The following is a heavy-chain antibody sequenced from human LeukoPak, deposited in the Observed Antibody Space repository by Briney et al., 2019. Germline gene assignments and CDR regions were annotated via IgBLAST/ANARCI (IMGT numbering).Heavy chain of an antibody. V-gene: IGHV3-21*01. CDR3: ARLQRVVPAAKVIAIPYYFDY. D-gene: IGHD2-2*01. J-gene: IGHJ4*02. CDR1: GFTFSSYS. Sequence: GGSLRLSCAASGFTFSSYSMNWVRQAPGKGLEWVSSISSSSSYIYYADLVKGRFTISRDKAKNSLYLQMNSLRAEDTAVYYCARLQRVVPAAKVIAIPYYFDYWGQGTLVTVSS. CDR2: ISSSSSYI.